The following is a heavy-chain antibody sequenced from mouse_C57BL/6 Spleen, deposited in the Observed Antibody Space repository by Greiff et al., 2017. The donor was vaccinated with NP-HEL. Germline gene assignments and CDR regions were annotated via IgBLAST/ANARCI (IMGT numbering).Heavy chain of an antibody. D-gene: IGHD4-1*01. CDR1: GYTFPDYY. CDR2: IYSGSGNT. CDR3: LGLGFAY. Sequence: VKLQESGAELVRPGASVKLFRKASGYTFPDYYINRVKQRPGQGPEWIARIYSGSGNTYYNEKFKGKATLTAEKSSSTAYMQLSSLTSEDSAVYFCLGLGFAYWGQGTLVTVSA. V-gene: IGHV1-76*01. J-gene: IGHJ3*01.